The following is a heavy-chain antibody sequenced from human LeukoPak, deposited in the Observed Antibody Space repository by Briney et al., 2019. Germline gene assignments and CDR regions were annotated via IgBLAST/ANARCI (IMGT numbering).Heavy chain of an antibody. V-gene: IGHV3-53*01. J-gene: IGHJ3*02. CDR3: ARKECGLDAFDI. CDR1: GFTVSSNY. CDR2: IYCGGST. D-gene: IGHD3-3*01. Sequence: SVRSLRLSCAASGFTVSSNYMSRVRQAAGKQLKWVSVIYCGGSTYYAPSVKGRFTISRDNSKNKLSLQMSCLRAEDTAVYYCARKECGLDAFDIWGQGTMVTVSS.